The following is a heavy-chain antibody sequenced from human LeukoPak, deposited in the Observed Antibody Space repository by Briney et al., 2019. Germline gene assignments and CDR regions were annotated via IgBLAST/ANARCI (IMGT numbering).Heavy chain of an antibody. CDR3: ARELEIAVAGTLGY. J-gene: IGHJ4*02. D-gene: IGHD6-19*01. V-gene: IGHV3-33*01. CDR1: GFTFSSYA. CDR2: IWYDGSNK. Sequence: AGGSLRLSCAASGFTFSSYAMHWVRQAPGKGLEWVAVIWYDGSNKYYADSVKGRFTISRDHSKNTLYLQMKSLRAEDTAVYYCARELEIAVAGTLGYSGQGTLVTVSS.